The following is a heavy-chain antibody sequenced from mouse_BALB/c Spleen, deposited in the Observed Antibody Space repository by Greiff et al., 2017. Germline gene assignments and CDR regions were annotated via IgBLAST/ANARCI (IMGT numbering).Heavy chain of an antibody. J-gene: IGHJ1*01. CDR3: SREYYGSSHWYFDV. Sequence: QVQLQQSGAELVRPGTSVKISCKASGYTFTNFWLGWLKQRPGHGLEWIGDIYPGGGYPNYNERFRGKATLTADTSSSTAYMQLSSLTSEDSAVYFCSREYYGSSHWYFDVWGAGTTVTVSS. D-gene: IGHD1-1*01. CDR1: GYTFTNFW. V-gene: IGHV1-63*02. CDR2: IYPGGGYP.